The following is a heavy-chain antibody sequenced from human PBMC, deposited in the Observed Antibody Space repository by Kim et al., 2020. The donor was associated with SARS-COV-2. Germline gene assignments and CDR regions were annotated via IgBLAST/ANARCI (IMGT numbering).Heavy chain of an antibody. V-gene: IGHV4-59*01. D-gene: IGHD5-12*01. CDR2: IYYSGST. CDR3: ARCGVDIVATNPIPSSYYY. CDR1: GGSISSYY. J-gene: IGHJ6*01. Sequence: ETLSLTCTVSGGSISSYYWSWIRQPPGKGLEWIGYIYYSGSTNYNPSLKSRVTISVDTSKNQFSLNLSSVTAADTAVYYRARCGVDIVATNPIPSSYYY.